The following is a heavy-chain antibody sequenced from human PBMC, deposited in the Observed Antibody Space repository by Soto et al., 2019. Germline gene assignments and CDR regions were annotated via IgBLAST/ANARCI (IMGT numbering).Heavy chain of an antibody. CDR2: IYYSGST. J-gene: IGHJ4*02. V-gene: IGHV4-31*03. CDR3: ARDRYGDSGYFDY. CDR1: GGSISSGGYY. D-gene: IGHD4-17*01. Sequence: QVQLQESGPGLVKPSQTLSLTCTVSGGSISSGGYYWSWIRQHPGKGLEWIGYIYYSGSTYYNPSLRCRVTISVDPSKNQFCLKLSSVTAADTAMYYCARDRYGDSGYFDYWGQGTLVTVSS.